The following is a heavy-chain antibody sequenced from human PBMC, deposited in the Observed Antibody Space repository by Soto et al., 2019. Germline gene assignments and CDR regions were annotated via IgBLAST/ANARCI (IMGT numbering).Heavy chain of an antibody. CDR2: MSHSGGT. Sequence: QVQLQQWGAGLLKPSETLSLTCAVYGGFVSSGSYYWSWIRQPPGKGLEWIGEMSHSGGTHFNPSLKSRVTISVDTSKNQFSLKMSSVTAAATALYYCARVERETATTVVDAFDIWGPGTMVTVSS. J-gene: IGHJ3*02. CDR1: GGFVSSGSYY. CDR3: ARVERETATTVVDAFDI. D-gene: IGHD1-1*01. V-gene: IGHV4-34*01.